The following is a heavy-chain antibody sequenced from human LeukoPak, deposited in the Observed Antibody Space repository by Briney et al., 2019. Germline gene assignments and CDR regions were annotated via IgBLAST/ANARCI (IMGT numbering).Heavy chain of an antibody. CDR2: IYSSGTT. CDR3: ARGRANYDSTGYYY. D-gene: IGHD3-22*01. CDR1: GGSINNYY. V-gene: IGHV4-59*01. J-gene: IGHJ4*02. Sequence: SETLSLTCTVSGGSINNYYWTWIRQPPGKGLEWIGYIYSSGTTKYNPSLKSRVTIVIDTSRNKISLKLSSVTAADTAIYYCARGRANYDSTGYYYWGQGILVTVSS.